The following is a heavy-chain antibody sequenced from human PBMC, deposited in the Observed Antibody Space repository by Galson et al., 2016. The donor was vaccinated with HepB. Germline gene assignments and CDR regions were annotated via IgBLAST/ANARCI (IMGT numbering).Heavy chain of an antibody. CDR2: ISHSGIT. J-gene: IGHJ4*02. CDR1: GASFSGYY. V-gene: IGHV4-34*01. CDR3: AVTNCGGDCYSLSD. Sequence: SETLSLTCAVYGASFSGYYCTWIRQPPGEGLEWIGEISHSGITNYNPSLNSRVPISVDTSKNQFSLKLSSVTAADAAMYYCAVTNCGGDCYSLSDWGQGTLVTVSS. D-gene: IGHD2-21*02.